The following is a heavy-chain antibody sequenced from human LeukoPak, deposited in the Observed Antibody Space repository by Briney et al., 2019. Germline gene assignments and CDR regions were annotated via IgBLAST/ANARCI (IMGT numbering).Heavy chain of an antibody. CDR1: GYTLTELS. D-gene: IGHD3-22*01. CDR2: FDPEDGET. CDR3: ARLSGGYYDSSGYYYGGRYFDY. Sequence: ASVKVSCKVSGYTLTELSMHWVRQAPGKGLEWMGGFDPEDGETIYAQKFQGRVTMTEDTSTDTAYMELSSLRSEDTAVYYCARLSGGYYDSSGYYYGGRYFDYWGQGTLVTVSS. V-gene: IGHV1-24*01. J-gene: IGHJ4*02.